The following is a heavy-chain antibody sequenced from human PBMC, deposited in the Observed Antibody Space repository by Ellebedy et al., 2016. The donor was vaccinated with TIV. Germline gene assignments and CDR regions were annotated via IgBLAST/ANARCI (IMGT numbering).Heavy chain of an antibody. D-gene: IGHD3-10*01. J-gene: IGHJ6*02. CDR2: ISGSSVDT. CDR1: GFSFSDHY. V-gene: IGHV3-11*06. Sequence: GESLKISCVVSGFSFSDHYMNWIRQTPGKGLEWLSYISGSSVDTNYADSVKGRFTISRDNAKNSLYLQMNSLRAEDTAVYYCARVNYYGSGSYYYYGMDVWGQGTTVTVSS. CDR3: ARVNYYGSGSYYYYGMDV.